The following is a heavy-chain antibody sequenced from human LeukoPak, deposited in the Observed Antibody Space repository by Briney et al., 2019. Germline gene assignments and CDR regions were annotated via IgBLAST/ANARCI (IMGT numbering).Heavy chain of an antibody. V-gene: IGHV4-38-2*02. CDR2: IYHSGST. J-gene: IGHJ4*02. D-gene: IGHD6-13*01. Sequence: SETLSLTCTVSGYSISSGYYWGWIRQPPGKGLEWIGSIYHSGSTYYNPSLKSRVTISVDTSKNQFSLKLSSVTAADTAVYYCARRWFSSSWYVLDYWGQGTLVTVSS. CDR1: GYSISSGYY. CDR3: ARRWFSSSWYVLDY.